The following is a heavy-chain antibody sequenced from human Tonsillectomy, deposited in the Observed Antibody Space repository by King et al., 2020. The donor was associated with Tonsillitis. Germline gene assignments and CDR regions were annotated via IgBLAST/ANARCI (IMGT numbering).Heavy chain of an antibody. J-gene: IGHJ4*02. CDR1: EFTVDDYA. Sequence: VQLVESGGGLVQPGRSLRLSCAASEFTVDDYAMHWVRQAPGKGLEWVSGISWSSGSIGYADSVKGRFTLSRDNAKNSLYLQMNSLRAEDTALYYCAKGTHSGGSGYLISLDYWGQGTLVTVSS. D-gene: IGHD3-22*01. CDR2: ISWSSGSI. V-gene: IGHV3-9*01. CDR3: AKGTHSGGSGYLISLDY.